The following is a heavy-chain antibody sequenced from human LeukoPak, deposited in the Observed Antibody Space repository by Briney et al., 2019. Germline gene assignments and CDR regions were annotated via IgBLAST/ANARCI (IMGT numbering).Heavy chain of an antibody. CDR2: ISGSGGST. CDR3: ATCSGGRCYSKGFDY. D-gene: IGHD2-15*01. J-gene: IGHJ4*02. CDR1: GFTFSSYA. Sequence: PGGSLRLSCAASGFTFSSYAMSWVRQAPGKGLEWVSAISGSGGSTYYADSVKGRFTTSRDNSKNTLYLQMNSLTAEDTAVYYCATCSGGRCYSKGFDYWGQGTLVTVSS. V-gene: IGHV3-23*01.